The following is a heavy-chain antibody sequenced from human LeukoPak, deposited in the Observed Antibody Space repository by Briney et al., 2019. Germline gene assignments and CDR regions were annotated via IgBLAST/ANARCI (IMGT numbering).Heavy chain of an antibody. CDR1: GYTFTSYY. V-gene: IGHV1-46*01. D-gene: IGHD3-22*01. CDR2: INPSGGST. CDR3: ARDYDSSGYYPEGGMDV. Sequence: ASVKVSCKASGYTFTSYYMHWVRQAPGQGLEWMGIINPSGGSTSYAQKFQGRVTMTRDTSTSTVYMELSSLRSEDTAVYYCARDYDSSGYYPEGGMDVWGQGTTVTVSS. J-gene: IGHJ6*02.